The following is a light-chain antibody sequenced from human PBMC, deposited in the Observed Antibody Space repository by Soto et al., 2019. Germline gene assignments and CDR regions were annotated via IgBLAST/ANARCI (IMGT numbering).Light chain of an antibody. J-gene: IGLJ3*02. CDR3: AAWDDSLNGWV. CDR2: RSN. CDR1: GSNIGTNT. Sequence: QSVLTQPPSASGTPGQRVTIYCSGSGSNIGTNTVHWYQQFPGTAPKLLIYRSNQRPSGVPDRFSGSKSGTSASLAISGLQSEDEADYYCAAWDDSLNGWVFGGGTKVTVL. V-gene: IGLV1-44*01.